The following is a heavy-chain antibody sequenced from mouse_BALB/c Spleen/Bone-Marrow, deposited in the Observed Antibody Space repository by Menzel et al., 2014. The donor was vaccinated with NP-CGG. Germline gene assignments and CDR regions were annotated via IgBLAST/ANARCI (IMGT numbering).Heavy chain of an antibody. Sequence: VQVVESGPELVKPGASVRISCKASGYTFTSYYIHWVKQRPGQGLEWIGWIYPGNVNTKYNEKFKGKATLTADKSSSTAYMQLSSLTSEDSAVYFSARGGDYDWFAYWGQGTLVTVSA. CDR3: ARGGDYDWFAY. J-gene: IGHJ3*01. CDR2: IYPGNVNT. V-gene: IGHV1S56*01. CDR1: GYTFTSYY. D-gene: IGHD2-4*01.